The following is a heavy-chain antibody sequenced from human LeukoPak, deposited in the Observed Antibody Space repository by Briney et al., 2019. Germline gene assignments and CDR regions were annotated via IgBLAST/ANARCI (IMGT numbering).Heavy chain of an antibody. V-gene: IGHV3-21*01. J-gene: IGHJ4*02. Sequence: GGSLRPSCAASGFTFSSYSMTWVRQAPGKGLEWVSSISSSSSYIYYADSVKGRFTISRDNAMNSLYLQMNSLRAEDTAVYYCARVTGVAAAGTGYWGQGTLVTVSS. CDR2: ISSSSSYI. CDR3: ARVTGVAAAGTGY. CDR1: GFTFSSYS. D-gene: IGHD6-13*01.